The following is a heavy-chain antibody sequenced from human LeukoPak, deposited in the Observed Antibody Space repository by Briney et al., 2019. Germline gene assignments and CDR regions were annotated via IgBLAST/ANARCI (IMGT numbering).Heavy chain of an antibody. CDR3: ARGGVWDYYGSVNWFDP. CDR1: GGSISSGDYS. Sequence: SETLSLTCTVSGGSISSGDYSWSWIRQPPGKGLEWIGYIYYSGSTYYNPSLKSRVTTSVDTSKNQFSLKLSSVTAADTAVYYCARGGVWDYYGSVNWFDPWGQGTLVTVSS. CDR2: IYYSGST. V-gene: IGHV4-30-4*01. D-gene: IGHD3-10*01. J-gene: IGHJ5*02.